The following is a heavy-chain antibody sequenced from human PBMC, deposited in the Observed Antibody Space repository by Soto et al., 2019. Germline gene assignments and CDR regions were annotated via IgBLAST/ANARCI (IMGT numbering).Heavy chain of an antibody. CDR1: GGSISSENYY. V-gene: IGHV4-30-4*01. CDR3: AGEHQLRNWFDP. Sequence: SETLSLTCTVSGGSISSENYYWSWIRQPPGKGLESIGYMYYSGSTYYNPSLKSRATISVDTAKNNFSLKLSSVTAADTAFDGGAGEHQLRNWFDPWGQGTRVTVSS. J-gene: IGHJ5*02. D-gene: IGHD1-1*01. CDR2: MYYSGST.